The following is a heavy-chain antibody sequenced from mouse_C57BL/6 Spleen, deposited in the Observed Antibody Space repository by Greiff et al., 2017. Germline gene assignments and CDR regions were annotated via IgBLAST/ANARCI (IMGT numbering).Heavy chain of an antibody. CDR1: GFSFTSYG. V-gene: IGHV2-2*01. CDR2: IWSGGST. CDR3: ASLYYGSSYAFDY. D-gene: IGHD1-1*01. Sequence: VMLVESGPGLVQPSQSLSITCTVSGFSFTSYGVHWVRQSPGKGLEWLGVIWSGGSTDYNAAFISRLSISKDNSKSQVFFKMNSLQADDTAIYYCASLYYGSSYAFDYWGQGTTLTVSS. J-gene: IGHJ2*01.